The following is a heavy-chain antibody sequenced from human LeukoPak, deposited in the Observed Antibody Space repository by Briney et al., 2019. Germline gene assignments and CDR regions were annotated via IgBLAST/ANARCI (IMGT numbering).Heavy chain of an antibody. D-gene: IGHD3-3*01. CDR3: ARQRYDFWSGYYTDYYYYYYMDV. V-gene: IGHV4-39*01. Sequence: PSETLSLTCTVSGGSISSSSYYWGWIRQPPGQGLEWLGSIYYSGSTYYNPSLKSRVTISVDTSKNQFSLKLSSVTAADTAVYYCARQRYDFWSGYYTDYYYYYYMDVWGKGTTVTVSS. CDR2: IYYSGST. CDR1: GGSISSSSYY. J-gene: IGHJ6*03.